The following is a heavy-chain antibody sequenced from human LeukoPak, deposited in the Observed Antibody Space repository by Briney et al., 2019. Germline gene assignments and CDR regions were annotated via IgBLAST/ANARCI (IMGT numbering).Heavy chain of an antibody. CDR1: GGSFSGYF. V-gene: IGHV4-34*01. CDR2: INHSGST. J-gene: IGHJ5*02. Sequence: PSETLSLTCAVYGGSFSGYFWSWIRQPPGKGLEWIGEINHSGSTKHNPALRGRVTVSVDTSKNQISLKLTSVTAEDTAVYYCARDRMVRGKYNWFDPWGQGTLVTVSS. D-gene: IGHD3-10*01. CDR3: ARDRMVRGKYNWFDP.